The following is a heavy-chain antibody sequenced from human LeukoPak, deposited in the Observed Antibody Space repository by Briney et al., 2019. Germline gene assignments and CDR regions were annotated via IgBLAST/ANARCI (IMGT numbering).Heavy chain of an antibody. J-gene: IGHJ3*02. Sequence: SETLSLTCTVSGGSITSSSYYWGWIRQPPGKGLEWIGSLYYSGSTFYNPSLKSRVTISVDTSKNQFSLKLSSVTAADTAVYYCAKGGRLHYDFLTGYWMTPDDVFDIWGQGTMVTVSS. CDR3: AKGGRLHYDFLTGYWMTPDDVFDI. D-gene: IGHD3-9*01. CDR1: GGSITSSSYY. CDR2: LYYSGST. V-gene: IGHV4-39*01.